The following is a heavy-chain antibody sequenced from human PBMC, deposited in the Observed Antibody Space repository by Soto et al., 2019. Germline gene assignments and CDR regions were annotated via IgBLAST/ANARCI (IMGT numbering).Heavy chain of an antibody. V-gene: IGHV1-69*01. J-gene: IGHJ6*02. Sequence: QVQLVQSGAEVKKPGSSVKVSCKASGGTLSSYAISWVRQAPGQGLEWMGGIIPIFGTANCAQKFQGRVTITANESTSTAYMELSSLRSEDTAVYYCARDDGSGSYYKGYYYGMDVWGQGTTVTVSS. D-gene: IGHD3-10*01. CDR3: ARDDGSGSYYKGYYYGMDV. CDR2: IIPIFGTA. CDR1: GGTLSSYA.